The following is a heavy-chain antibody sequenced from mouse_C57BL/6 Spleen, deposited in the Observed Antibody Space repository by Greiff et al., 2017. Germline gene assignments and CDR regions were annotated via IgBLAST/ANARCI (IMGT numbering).Heavy chain of an antibody. D-gene: IGHD2-5*01. V-gene: IGHV3-6*01. CDR1: GYSITSGYY. CDR2: ISYDGSN. Sequence: EVKLQESGPGLVKPSQSLSLTCSVTGYSITSGYYWNWIRQFPGNKLEWMGYISYDGSNNYNPSLKNRISITRDTSKNQFFLKLNSVTTEDTATYYCARVYYSNQYYFDYWGQGTTLTVSS. CDR3: ARVYYSNQYYFDY. J-gene: IGHJ2*01.